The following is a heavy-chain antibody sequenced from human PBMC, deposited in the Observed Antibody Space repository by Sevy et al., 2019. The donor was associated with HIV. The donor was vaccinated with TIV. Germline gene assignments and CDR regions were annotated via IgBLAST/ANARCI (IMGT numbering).Heavy chain of an antibody. CDR2: INWDGGST. D-gene: IGHD2-21*02. Sequence: GGSLRLSCAASGFTFDDYGMCWVRQAPGKGLEWVSGINWDGGSTGYADSVKGRFIISRDNARNSLYLQMNRLRGEDTAFYYCASERSCGGDCYYFDNWGQGTLVTVSS. J-gene: IGHJ4*02. CDR1: GFTFDDYG. V-gene: IGHV3-20*04. CDR3: ASERSCGGDCYYFDN.